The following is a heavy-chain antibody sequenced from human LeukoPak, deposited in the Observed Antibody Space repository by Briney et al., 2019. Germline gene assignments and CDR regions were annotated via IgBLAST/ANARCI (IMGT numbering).Heavy chain of an antibody. CDR2: ISDTGGTT. D-gene: IGHD1-26*01. CDR1: GITFSSYA. CDR3: AKSGNYQPADY. Sequence: GGSLRLSCAASGITFSSYAMTWVRQAPGKGLEWVSLISDTGGTTYYADSVKGRFTISRDNSKNTLDLQLNSLRAEDTAVYYCAKSGNYQPADYWGQGTLVTVSS. V-gene: IGHV3-23*01. J-gene: IGHJ4*02.